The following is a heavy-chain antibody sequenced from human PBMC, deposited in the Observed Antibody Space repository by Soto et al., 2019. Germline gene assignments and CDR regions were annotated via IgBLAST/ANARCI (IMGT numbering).Heavy chain of an antibody. Sequence: SDTLSLTSAVYGGSFSGYYWSWIRQPPGKGLEWIGEINHSGSTNYNPSLKSRVTISVDTSKNQFSLKLSSVTAADTAVYYCARGRLLLWYYYAMDVCGQGTTVT. V-gene: IGHV4-34*01. J-gene: IGHJ6*01. CDR3: ARGRLLLWYYYAMDV. CDR1: GGSFSGYY. CDR2: INHSGST. D-gene: IGHD2-15*01.